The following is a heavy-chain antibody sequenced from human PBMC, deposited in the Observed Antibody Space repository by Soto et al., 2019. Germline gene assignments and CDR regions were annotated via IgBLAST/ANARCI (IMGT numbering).Heavy chain of an antibody. CDR1: GFTFKSYG. D-gene: IGHD1-26*01. Sequence: GGSLRLSCAASGFTFKSYGMHWVRQAPGKGLEWVAVISYDGSYQYYSDSVKGRFTISRDNSKNTLNLQMNSLRVEDSAMYYCAQYGRRGSVTRPHHWGQGTLVTVSS. CDR2: ISYDGSYQ. V-gene: IGHV3-30*18. J-gene: IGHJ5*02. CDR3: AQYGRRGSVTRPHH.